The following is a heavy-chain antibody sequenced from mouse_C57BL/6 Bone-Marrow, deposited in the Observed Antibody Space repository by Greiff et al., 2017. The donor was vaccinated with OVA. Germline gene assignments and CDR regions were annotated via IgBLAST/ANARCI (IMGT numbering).Heavy chain of an antibody. CDR2: IYPGDGDT. D-gene: IGHD1-1*01. CDR1: GYAFSSSW. V-gene: IGHV1-82*01. J-gene: IGHJ1*03. CDR3: ARGTVAARDWCLED. Sequence: LVESGPELVKPGASVKISCKASGYAFSSSWMNWVKQRPGKGLEWIGRIYPGDGDTNYNGKFKGKATLTADQSSSTAYLHFSRLTSEDAAVYFCARGTVAARDWCLEDWGTGTTVTVSS.